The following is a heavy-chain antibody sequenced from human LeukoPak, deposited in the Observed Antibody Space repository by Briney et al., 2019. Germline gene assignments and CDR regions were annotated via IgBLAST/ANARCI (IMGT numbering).Heavy chain of an antibody. J-gene: IGHJ4*02. V-gene: IGHV3-30*02. Sequence: PGGSLRLSCAASGFIFTDYGMHWVRQAPGKGLEWLTFIRYDGSDKYYADSVKGRFTISRDNSKNTLYLQMNSLTSEDTAVYYCAKDLIVVVPAAIRSNFDYWGQGTLVTVSS. CDR3: AKDLIVVVPAAIRSNFDY. CDR2: IRYDGSDK. D-gene: IGHD2-2*02. CDR1: GFIFTDYG.